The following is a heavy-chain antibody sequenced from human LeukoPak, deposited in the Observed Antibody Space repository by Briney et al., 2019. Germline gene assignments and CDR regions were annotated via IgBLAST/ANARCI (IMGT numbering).Heavy chain of an antibody. V-gene: IGHV4-59*12. CDR3: ARGNLNDAYFDY. D-gene: IGHD1-20*01. CDR1: GASIYSYY. J-gene: IGHJ4*02. CDR2: ISDNGYT. Sequence: PSETLSLTCTVSGASIYSYYWNWIRQSPGKGLKWIAYISDNGYTNYNPSLSSRVTILVDTSRNQFSLKVRSVTAADTAVYFCARGNLNDAYFDYWGQGALVTVYS.